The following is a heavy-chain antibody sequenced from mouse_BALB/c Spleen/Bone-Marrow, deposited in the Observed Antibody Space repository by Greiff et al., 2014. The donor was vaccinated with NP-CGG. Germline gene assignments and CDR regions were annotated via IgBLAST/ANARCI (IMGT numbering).Heavy chain of an antibody. CDR1: GFSLTSYG. V-gene: IGHV2-9*02. Sequence: VQLQQSGPGLVAPSQSLSITCTVSGFSLTSYGVHWVRQPPGKGLEWLGVIWAGGSTNYNSALMSRLSISKDNSKSQVFLKMNSLRTDDKAMYYCVRGGGDGYYNWYFDVWGAGTTVTVSS. D-gene: IGHD2-3*01. CDR2: IWAGGST. J-gene: IGHJ1*01. CDR3: VRGGGDGYYNWYFDV.